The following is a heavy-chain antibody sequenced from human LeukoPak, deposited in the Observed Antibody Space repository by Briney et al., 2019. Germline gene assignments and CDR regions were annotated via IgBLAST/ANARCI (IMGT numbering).Heavy chain of an antibody. CDR1: GFTFSSYA. J-gene: IGHJ5*02. CDR3: AKRPTQLTYQNNWFDP. Sequence: PGGSLTLSCAASGFTFSSYAMSWVRQAPGKGLEWVSAISGSGGSTYYADSVKGRFTISRDNSKNTLYLQMNSLRAEDTAVYYCAKRPTQLTYQNNWFDPWGQGTLVTVSS. CDR2: ISGSGGST. D-gene: IGHD2-2*02. V-gene: IGHV3-23*01.